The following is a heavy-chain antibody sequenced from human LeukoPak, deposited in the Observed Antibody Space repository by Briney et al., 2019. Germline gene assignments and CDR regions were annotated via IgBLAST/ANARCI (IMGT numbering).Heavy chain of an antibody. CDR3: ARPYYYDSRIDP. J-gene: IGHJ5*02. Sequence: SETLSLTCTVSGGSISSGDYYWSWIRQPPGKGLEWIAYMYYSGSTYYNPSLKSRITMSADTSKNQLSLKLSSVTAADTAVYYCARPYYYDSRIDPWGQGILVTVSS. CDR2: MYYSGST. V-gene: IGHV4-30-4*01. CDR1: GGSISSGDYY. D-gene: IGHD3-22*01.